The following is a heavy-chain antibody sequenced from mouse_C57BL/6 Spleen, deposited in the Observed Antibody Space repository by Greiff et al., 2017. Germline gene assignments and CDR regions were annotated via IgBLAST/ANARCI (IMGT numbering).Heavy chain of an antibody. CDR2: ISGGGGNT. Sequence: EVHLVESGGGLVKPGGSLKLSCAASGFTFSSYTMSWVRQTPEKRLEWVATISGGGGNTYYPDSVKGRFTISRDNAKNTLYLQMSSLRSEDTAVYYCASHNYYRYFDYWGQGTTLTVSS. CDR3: ASHNYYRYFDY. CDR1: GFTFSSYT. D-gene: IGHD1-3*01. J-gene: IGHJ2*01. V-gene: IGHV5-9*04.